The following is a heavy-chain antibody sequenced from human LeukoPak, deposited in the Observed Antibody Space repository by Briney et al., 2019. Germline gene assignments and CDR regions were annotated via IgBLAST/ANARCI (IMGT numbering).Heavy chain of an antibody. D-gene: IGHD2-2*01. CDR2: INTAGDT. Sequence: GGSLRLSCAASGFIFSSYDMHWVRQARGKGLEWVSTINTAGDTYYPGSVKGRFTISREDAKSSLYLQMNSLRAGDTAVYYCARIVPAAMYYYYGMDVWGQGTTVTVSS. CDR3: ARIVPAAMYYYYGMDV. J-gene: IGHJ6*02. V-gene: IGHV3-13*01. CDR1: GFIFSSYD.